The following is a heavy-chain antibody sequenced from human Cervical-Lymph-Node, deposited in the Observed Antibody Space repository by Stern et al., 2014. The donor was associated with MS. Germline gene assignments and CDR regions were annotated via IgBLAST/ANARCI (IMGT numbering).Heavy chain of an antibody. J-gene: IGHJ6*02. CDR3: ARDGGSGYSAYGVFYHYGMDV. D-gene: IGHD5-12*01. CDR1: GFTFSDYS. Sequence: VQLGESGGGLVKPGGSLRLSCAASGFTFSDYSMNWIRQTPGQGLEWISYLSSSDNTIYYADSVKGRFTISRDTAENSLYLQMNSLRAEDTAVYYCARDGGSGYSAYGVFYHYGMDVWGQGTTVTVSS. V-gene: IGHV3-11*01. CDR2: LSSSDNTI.